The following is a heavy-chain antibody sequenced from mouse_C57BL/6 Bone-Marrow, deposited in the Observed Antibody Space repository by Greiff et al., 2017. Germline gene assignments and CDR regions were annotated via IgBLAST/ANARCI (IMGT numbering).Heavy chain of an antibody. Sequence: QVTLKESGPGILQPSQTLSLTCSFSGFSLSTFGMGVGWIRQPSGKGLEWLAHIWWDDDKYYNPALKSRLTISKDTSKNQVFLKIANGDTADTATYYCARIEGPYDPSRNWYFDVWGTGTTVTVAS. D-gene: IGHD2-3*01. CDR1: GFSLSTFGMG. J-gene: IGHJ1*03. CDR3: ARIEGPYDPSRNWYFDV. V-gene: IGHV8-8*01. CDR2: IWWDDDK.